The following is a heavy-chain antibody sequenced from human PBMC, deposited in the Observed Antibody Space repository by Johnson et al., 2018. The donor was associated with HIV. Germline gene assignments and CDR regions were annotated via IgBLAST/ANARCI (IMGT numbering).Heavy chain of an antibody. CDR3: ARGGSIAARREIRGNAFDI. D-gene: IGHD6-6*01. CDR2: ISGSGGTT. CDR1: GFTFSNYA. J-gene: IGHJ3*02. V-gene: IGHV3-23*04. Sequence: MLLVESGGGLVQPGGSLRLSCAASGFTFSNYAMNWVRQAPGKGLEWVSTISGSGGTTYYADSVKGRFTISRDNSKNTLYLQMNSLRAEDTAVYYCARGGSIAARREIRGNAFDIWGQGTMVTVSS.